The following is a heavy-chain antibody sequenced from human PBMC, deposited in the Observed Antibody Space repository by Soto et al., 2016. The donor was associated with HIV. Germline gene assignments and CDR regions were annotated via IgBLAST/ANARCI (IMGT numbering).Heavy chain of an antibody. V-gene: IGHV1-8*03. CDR1: GYTFSSYD. D-gene: IGHD2-2*01. Sequence: QVQLVQSGAEVKKPGASVKVSCKAFGYTFSSYDINWVRQASGQGLEWMGWMNPNSGNTGYAQKFQGRVTITRNTSISTAYMELNSLRSEDTAVYYCARGLRDCSSTSCPLRFDPWGQGTLVTVSS. CDR2: MNPNSGNT. CDR3: ARGLRDCSSTSCPLRFDP. J-gene: IGHJ5*02.